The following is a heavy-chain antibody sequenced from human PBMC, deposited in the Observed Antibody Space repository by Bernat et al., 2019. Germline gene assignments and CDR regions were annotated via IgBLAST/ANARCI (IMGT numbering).Heavy chain of an antibody. Sequence: QVQLVESGGGVVQPGRSLRLSCAASGFTFSSYGMHWVRQVPGKGLEWVAVIWYDGSNKYYADSVKGRFTISRDNSKNTLYLQMNSLRAEDTAVYYCARDVIESISGYQLDYWGQGTLVTVSS. CDR1: GFTFSSYG. V-gene: IGHV3-33*01. J-gene: IGHJ4*02. D-gene: IGHD3-22*01. CDR3: ARDVIESISGYQLDY. CDR2: IWYDGSNK.